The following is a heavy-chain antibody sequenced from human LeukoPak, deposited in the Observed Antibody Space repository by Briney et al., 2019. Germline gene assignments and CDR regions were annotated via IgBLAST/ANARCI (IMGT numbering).Heavy chain of an antibody. CDR1: GFTFSSYV. Sequence: GGPLRLSCAASGFTFSSYVMHWVRQAPGKGLEWVAIISYDGSNEYYADSVKGRFTISRDNSKNTLYLQMNSLRAEDTAVYYCVRDWGYDSSGYWQKYFGSWGQGTLVTVSS. V-gene: IGHV3-30*04. D-gene: IGHD3-22*01. CDR2: ISYDGSNE. J-gene: IGHJ4*02. CDR3: VRDWGYDSSGYWQKYFGS.